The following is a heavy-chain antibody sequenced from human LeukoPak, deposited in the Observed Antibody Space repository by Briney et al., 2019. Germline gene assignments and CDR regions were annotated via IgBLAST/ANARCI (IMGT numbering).Heavy chain of an antibody. V-gene: IGHV3-23*01. J-gene: IGHJ3*02. CDR3: AKDQGSVAGSHDAFDI. CDR1: GFTFRNYA. D-gene: IGHD6-19*01. CDR2: ISGSGGTT. Sequence: GGSLRLSCAASGFTFRNYAMRWVRQAPGKGLGWVSAISGSGGTTYYADSVKGRFTISRDNSKNTLYLQMNSLRAEDTAVYYCAKDQGSVAGSHDAFDIWGQGTMVTVSS.